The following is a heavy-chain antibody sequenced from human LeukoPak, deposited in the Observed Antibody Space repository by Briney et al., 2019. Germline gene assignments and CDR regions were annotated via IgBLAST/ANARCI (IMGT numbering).Heavy chain of an antibody. CDR3: AKDVSSGYEGAFDI. CDR2: ISYDGSNK. J-gene: IGHJ3*02. Sequence: QPGGSLRLSCAASGFTFSSYGMHWVRQAPGKGLEWVAVISYDGSNKYYADSVKGRFTISRDNSKNTLYLQMNSLRAEDTAVYYCAKDVSSGYEGAFDIWGQGTWSPSLQ. V-gene: IGHV3-30*18. CDR1: GFTFSSYG. D-gene: IGHD3-22*01.